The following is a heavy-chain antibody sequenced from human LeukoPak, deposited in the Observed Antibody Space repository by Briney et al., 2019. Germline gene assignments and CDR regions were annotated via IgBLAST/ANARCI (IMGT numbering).Heavy chain of an antibody. Sequence: GESLKVSCKGSGYSFTSYWIGWVRQMPGKGLEWMGIINPGDSDTRYSPSFQGQVTISADKSISTAYLQWSSLKASDTAMYYCARSRYSYGYDYWGQGTLVTVSS. V-gene: IGHV5-51*01. CDR3: ARSRYSYGYDY. CDR1: GYSFTSYW. J-gene: IGHJ4*02. D-gene: IGHD5-18*01. CDR2: INPGDSDT.